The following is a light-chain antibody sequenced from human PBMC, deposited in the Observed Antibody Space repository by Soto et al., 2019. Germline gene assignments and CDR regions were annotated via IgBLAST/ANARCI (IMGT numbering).Light chain of an antibody. V-gene: IGLV2-14*01. CDR3: NSYTSSSTWV. CDR2: EVN. J-gene: IGLJ3*02. CDR1: SSDVGLYNF. Sequence: QSALTQPASVSGTPGKSITISCTGTSSDVGLYNFLSWYQQYPGKAPKLIIYEVNNRPSGVSYRFSGSKSGNSASLTISGLRAEDEADYYCNSYTSSSTWVFGGGTKLTVL.